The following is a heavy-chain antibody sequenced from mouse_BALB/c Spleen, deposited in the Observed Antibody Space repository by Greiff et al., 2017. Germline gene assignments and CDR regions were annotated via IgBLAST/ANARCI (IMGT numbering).Heavy chain of an antibody. D-gene: IGHD2-2*01. CDR2: ISSGSSTI. CDR1: GFTFSSFG. Sequence: EVQLVESGGGLVQPGGSRKLSCAASGFTFSSFGMHWVRQAPEKGLEWVAYISSGSSTIYYADTVKGRFTISRDNTKNTLFLQMTSLRSEDTAMYYCARSGGYDHAMDYWGQGTSVTVSS. J-gene: IGHJ4*01. V-gene: IGHV5-17*02. CDR3: ARSGGYDHAMDY.